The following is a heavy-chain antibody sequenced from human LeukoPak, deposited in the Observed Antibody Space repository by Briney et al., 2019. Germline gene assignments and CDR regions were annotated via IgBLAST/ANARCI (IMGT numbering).Heavy chain of an antibody. D-gene: IGHD3-22*01. Sequence: PSQTLSLTCGVSGASVSSIGYSWSWIRQPPGRGLEWIGYIYQSGSTYYNPSLKSRVTISVDTSKNQFSLKLSSVTAADTAVYYCARRGYYDSSGYYPGQFDYWGQGTLVTVSS. CDR1: GASVSSIGYS. J-gene: IGHJ4*02. CDR3: ARRGYYDSSGYYPGQFDY. CDR2: IYQSGST. V-gene: IGHV4-30-2*01.